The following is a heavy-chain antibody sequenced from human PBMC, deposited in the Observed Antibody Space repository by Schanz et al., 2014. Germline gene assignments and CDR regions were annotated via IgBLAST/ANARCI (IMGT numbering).Heavy chain of an antibody. J-gene: IGHJ4*02. V-gene: IGHV3-23*01. D-gene: IGHD3-10*01. CDR3: ARDVGFGEPHPFDY. Sequence: EVQLLESGGGVVQPGRSLRLSCVASGFSFSIFAMTWVRQAPGQGLEWVSYISSSGSTIYYAASVKGRFTISRDNSKNTLSLQMNSLRAEDTAVYYCARDVGFGEPHPFDYWGQGTLVTVSS. CDR1: GFSFSIFA. CDR2: ISSSGSTI.